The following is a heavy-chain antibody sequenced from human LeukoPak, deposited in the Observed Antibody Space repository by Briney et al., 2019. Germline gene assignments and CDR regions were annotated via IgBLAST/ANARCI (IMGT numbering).Heavy chain of an antibody. V-gene: IGHV3-20*04. Sequence: GGSLRLSCAASGFTFDDYGMSGVRQAPGKGLEWVSGINWNGDNTDYADSVKGRFTISRDNAKNSLYLQMNSLRAEDTALYYCARGFDGNFDYWGQGTMVTVSP. D-gene: IGHD3-9*01. CDR1: GFTFDDYG. J-gene: IGHJ4*02. CDR3: ARGFDGNFDY. CDR2: INWNGDNT.